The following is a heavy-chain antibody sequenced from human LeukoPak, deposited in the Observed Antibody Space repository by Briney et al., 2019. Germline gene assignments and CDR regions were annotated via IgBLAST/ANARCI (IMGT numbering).Heavy chain of an antibody. J-gene: IGHJ6*03. V-gene: IGHV3-74*01. CDR3: TTFEYSSSSAYYYYMDV. CDR2: INTDGSGT. D-gene: IGHD6-6*01. CDR1: GFTFSSYW. Sequence: GGSLRLSCAASGFTFSSYWMHWVRQAPGKGLVWVSHINTDGSGTSYADSVKGRFAISRDNAKNTLYLQMNSLRAEDTAVYYCTTFEYSSSSAYYYYMDVWGKGTTVTVSS.